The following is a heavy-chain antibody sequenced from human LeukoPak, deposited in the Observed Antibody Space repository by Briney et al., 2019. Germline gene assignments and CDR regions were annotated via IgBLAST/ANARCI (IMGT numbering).Heavy chain of an antibody. Sequence: SVKVSYKASLGTFRSYAISWVRQAPGQGREWMGRLIPIFGTANYAQKFQGRVTITADKSTSTAYMELSSLRSEDTAGYYCATPLDCSGGSCSNYYYYMDVWGKGTTVTVSS. CDR3: ATPLDCSGGSCSNYYYYMDV. CDR2: LIPIFGTA. D-gene: IGHD2-15*01. V-gene: IGHV1-69*06. J-gene: IGHJ6*03. CDR1: LGTFRSYA.